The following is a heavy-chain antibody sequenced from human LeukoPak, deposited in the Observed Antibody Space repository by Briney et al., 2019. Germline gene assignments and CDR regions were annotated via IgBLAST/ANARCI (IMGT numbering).Heavy chain of an antibody. CDR1: GFTFSSYE. Sequence: PGGSLRLSCAASGFTFSSYEMNWVRQAPGKGLEWVSYISSSGSTIYYADSVKGRFTISRDNAKNTLYLQMNSLRTEDTALYYCTKGDSGYEFIMDVWGKGTTVTVSS. V-gene: IGHV3-48*03. D-gene: IGHD5-12*01. J-gene: IGHJ6*03. CDR2: ISSSGSTI. CDR3: TKGDSGYEFIMDV.